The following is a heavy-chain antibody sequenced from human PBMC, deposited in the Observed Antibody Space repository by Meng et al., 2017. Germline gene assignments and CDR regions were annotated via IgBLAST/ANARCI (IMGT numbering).Heavy chain of an antibody. J-gene: IGHJ4*02. D-gene: IGHD1-26*01. CDR3: ARVRATTVYYFDY. V-gene: IGHV5-51*01. CDR1: GYSFTSYW. Sequence: KVSCKGSGYSFTSYWIGWVRQMPGKGLEWMGIIYPGDSDTRYSLSFQGQVTISADKSISTSYLQGSSLKASDTAMYYCARVRATTVYYFDYWGQGTLVTVSS. CDR2: IYPGDSDT.